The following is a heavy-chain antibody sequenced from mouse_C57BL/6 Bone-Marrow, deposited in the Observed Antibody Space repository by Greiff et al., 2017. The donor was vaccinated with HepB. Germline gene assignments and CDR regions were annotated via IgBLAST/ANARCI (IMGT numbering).Heavy chain of an antibody. J-gene: IGHJ2*01. CDR1: GFTFSSYA. D-gene: IGHD1-1*01. CDR3: ARDLYYYGSPYYFDY. V-gene: IGHV5-4*01. Sequence: EVNLVESGGGLVKPGGSLKLSCAASGFTFSSYAMSWVRQTPEKRLEWVATISDGGSYTYYPDNVKGRFTISRDNAKNNLYLQMSHLKSEDTAMYYCARDLYYYGSPYYFDYWGQGTTLTVSS. CDR2: ISDGGSYT.